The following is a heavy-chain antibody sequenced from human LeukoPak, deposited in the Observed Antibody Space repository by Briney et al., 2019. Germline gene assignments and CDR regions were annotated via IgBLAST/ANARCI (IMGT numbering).Heavy chain of an antibody. V-gene: IGHV4-31*03. J-gene: IGHJ4*02. D-gene: IGHD5-24*01. CDR3: ARLGRDGYNLGY. CDR1: GGSISSGGYY. CDR2: IYYSGST. Sequence: SETLSLTCTVSGGSISSGGYYWSWIRQHPGKGLEWIGYIYYSGSTYYNPSLKSRVTISVDTSKNQFSLKLSSVTAAGTAVYCARLGRDGYNLGYWGQGTLVTVSS.